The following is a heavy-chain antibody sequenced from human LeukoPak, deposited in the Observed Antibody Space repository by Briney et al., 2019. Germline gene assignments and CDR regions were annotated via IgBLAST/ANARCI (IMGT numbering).Heavy chain of an antibody. Sequence: SLRLSCAASGFTFDDFAMHWVRQAPGKGLEWVSGITWNSGNTDYADSVKGRFTISRDNAKNSLYLQMNSLSAEDTALYYCVRRGLSVRNAFDIWGQGTMVTVSS. J-gene: IGHJ3*02. CDR1: GFTFDDFA. D-gene: IGHD3-22*01. CDR3: VRRGLSVRNAFDI. CDR2: ITWNSGNT. V-gene: IGHV3-9*01.